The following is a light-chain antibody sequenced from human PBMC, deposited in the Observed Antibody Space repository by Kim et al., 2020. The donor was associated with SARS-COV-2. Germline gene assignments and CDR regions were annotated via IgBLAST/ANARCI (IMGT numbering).Light chain of an antibody. CDR1: QXISTY. CDR3: XXSYXTPXT. CDR2: AAS. J-gene: IGKJ2*01. V-gene: IGKV1-39*01. Sequence: DIQMTQSPSSLSASVGDXVSXTCRTSQXISTYLNWYQQKPGKAPKLLIYAASSLQSGVPSRFSGSGSGTDFTLTISSLQPEDFATYSXXXSYXTPXTFGQGXXLXI.